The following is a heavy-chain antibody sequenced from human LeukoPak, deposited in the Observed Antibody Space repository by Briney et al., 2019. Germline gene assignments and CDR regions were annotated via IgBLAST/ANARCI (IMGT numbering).Heavy chain of an antibody. D-gene: IGHD5-18*01. CDR3: ARAPTAMVLRHFDY. CDR1: GYSFTSYW. Sequence: GESLKISCKASGYSFTSYWIGWVRQMPGKGLEWMGIIYPGDSDTRYSPSFQGQVTISADKSISTAYLQWSSLKASDTAMYCCARAPTAMVLRHFDYWGERTLVTVSS. CDR2: IYPGDSDT. J-gene: IGHJ4*02. V-gene: IGHV5-51*01.